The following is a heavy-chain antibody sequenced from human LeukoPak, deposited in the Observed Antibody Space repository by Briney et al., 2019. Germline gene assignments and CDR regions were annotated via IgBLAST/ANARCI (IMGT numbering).Heavy chain of an antibody. J-gene: IGHJ4*02. D-gene: IGHD2-2*01. CDR3: ARDRYYQSGVFDS. Sequence: GGSLRLSCAASGFTFSSYEMNWVRQAPGKGLEWVSYISGSGGTIHYADSVKGRFIISRDNAKNSLYLQMNSLRGEDTAVYYCARDRYYQSGVFDSWAREPWSPSPQ. CDR2: ISGSGGTI. V-gene: IGHV3-48*03. CDR1: GFTFSSYE.